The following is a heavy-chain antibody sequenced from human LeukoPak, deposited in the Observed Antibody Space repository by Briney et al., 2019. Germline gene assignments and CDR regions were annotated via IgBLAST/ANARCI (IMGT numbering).Heavy chain of an antibody. V-gene: IGHV4-4*07. CDR3: ARGPHYALGIYFDY. CDR2: IYTSGST. D-gene: IGHD3-16*01. Sequence: SETVSLTCTVSGGSISSYYWSWIRQPAGKGLEWIGRIYTSGSTNYNPSLRSRVTMSVDTSKNQFSLKLSSVTAADTAVYYCARGPHYALGIYFDYWGQGTLVTVSS. J-gene: IGHJ4*02. CDR1: GGSISSYY.